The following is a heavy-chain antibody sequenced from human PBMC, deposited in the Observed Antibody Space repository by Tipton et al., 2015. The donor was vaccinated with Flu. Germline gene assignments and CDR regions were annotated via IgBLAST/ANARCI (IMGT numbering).Heavy chain of an antibody. D-gene: IGHD2-21*01. CDR1: GGSISSGSYY. CDR2: IYTSAST. V-gene: IGHV4-61*02. CDR3: ARDYGGHIYY. Sequence: TLSLTCTVSGGSISSGSYYWSGIRQPAGKGLDWIVRIYTSASTNYTPSLTRQVTISVDTSKNQFSLKLISVTAADTAGYFCARDYGGHIYYWGQGTLVTLSS. J-gene: IGHJ4*02.